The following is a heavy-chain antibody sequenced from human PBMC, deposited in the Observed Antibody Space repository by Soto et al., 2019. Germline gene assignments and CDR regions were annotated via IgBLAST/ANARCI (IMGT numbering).Heavy chain of an antibody. CDR2: TYYRSKWYN. V-gene: IGHV6-1*01. J-gene: IGHJ5*02. D-gene: IGHD6-13*01. CDR3: AREGYSSSWSVDWFDP. Sequence: SQTLSLTCAISGDSVSSNSAAWNWIRQSPSRGLEWLGRTYYRSKWYNDYAVSVKSRITINPDTSKNQFSLQLNSVTPEDKAVYYCAREGYSSSWSVDWFDPWGQGTLVTVSS. CDR1: GDSVSSNSAA.